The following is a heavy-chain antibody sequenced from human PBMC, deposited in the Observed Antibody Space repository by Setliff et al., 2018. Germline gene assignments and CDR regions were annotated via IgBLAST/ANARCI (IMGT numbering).Heavy chain of an antibody. Sequence: SETLSLTCTISGGSINNYYWNWIRQSADKGLEWIGRIHSSGTTNYNPSLKSRATISIDKSKNPFSLMVTSVTAADTAVYFCARGITYYYHMDLWGTGTTVTVSS. D-gene: IGHD3-10*01. V-gene: IGHV4-4*07. CDR1: GGSINNYY. J-gene: IGHJ6*03. CDR3: ARGITYYYHMDL. CDR2: IHSSGTT.